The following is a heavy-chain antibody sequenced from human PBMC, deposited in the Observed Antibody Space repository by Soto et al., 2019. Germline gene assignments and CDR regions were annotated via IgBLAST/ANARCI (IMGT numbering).Heavy chain of an antibody. CDR1: GGSISSYY. Sequence: SETLSLTCTVSGGSISSYYWSWIRQPPGKGLEWIGYIYYSGSTNYNPSLKSRVTISVDTSKNQFSLKLSSVTAADTAVYYCVRTDQAPYNWFDPWGQGTLVTVSS. CDR3: VRTDQAPYNWFDP. V-gene: IGHV4-59*08. J-gene: IGHJ5*02. CDR2: IYYSGST.